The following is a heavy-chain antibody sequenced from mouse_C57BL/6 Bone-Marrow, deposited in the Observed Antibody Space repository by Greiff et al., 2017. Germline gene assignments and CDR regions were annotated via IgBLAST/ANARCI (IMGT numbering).Heavy chain of an antibody. Sequence: QVQLQQPGAELVKPGASVKLSCKASGYTFTSYWMHWVKQRPGRGLEWIGRIDPNSGGTKYNEKFKSKATLTVDKPASTAYMQLSSLTSEDSAVYYCAREDMGYSNYWYFDVWGTGTTVTVSS. CDR2: IDPNSGGT. V-gene: IGHV1-72*01. J-gene: IGHJ1*03. D-gene: IGHD2-5*01. CDR1: GYTFTSYW. CDR3: AREDMGYSNYWYFDV.